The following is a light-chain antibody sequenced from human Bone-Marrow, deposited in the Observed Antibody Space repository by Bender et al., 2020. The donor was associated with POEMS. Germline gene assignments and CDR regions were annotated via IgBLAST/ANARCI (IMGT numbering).Light chain of an antibody. CDR1: SSDVGDYTA. CDR3: SSYTSSSTLV. V-gene: IGLV2-8*01. CDR2: EVT. Sequence: QSALTQPPSASGSPGQSVTISCTGTSSDVGDYTAVSWYQQHPGKAPKLMIYEVTKRPSGVPDRFSGSKSGNTTSLTISGLQAEDEADYYCSSYTSSSTLVFGGGTKLTVL. J-gene: IGLJ3*02.